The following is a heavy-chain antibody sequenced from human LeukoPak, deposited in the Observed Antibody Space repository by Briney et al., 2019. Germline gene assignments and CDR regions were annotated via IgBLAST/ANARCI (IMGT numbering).Heavy chain of an antibody. CDR2: ISYSGST. V-gene: IGHV4-59*01. CDR3: ARAPERWYSYGSYTFYYMDV. D-gene: IGHD5-18*01. CDR1: GGSISSYY. Sequence: KSSETLSLTCTVSGGSISSYYWNWIRQPPGKGLEWIGSISYSGSTNYNPSLESRVTMSVDTSKNQISLKLSSVTAADTTVYYCARAPERWYSYGSYTFYYMDVWGKGTTVTVSS. J-gene: IGHJ6*03.